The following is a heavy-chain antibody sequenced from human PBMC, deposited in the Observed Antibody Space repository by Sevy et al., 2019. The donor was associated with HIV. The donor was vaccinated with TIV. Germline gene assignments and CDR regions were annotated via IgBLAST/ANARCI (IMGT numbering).Heavy chain of an antibody. CDR3: GRLTKWMAFQYFEY. CDR1: GYEFTNFG. J-gene: IGHJ4*02. D-gene: IGHD6-19*01. V-gene: IGHV1-18*01. Sequence: ASVKVSCKTPGYEFTNFGISWVRQAPGQGLEWMGWISPYNGNTNYAQNFQGRATLTTDTSTSTAYMEVRSLRSDDTAVYHCGRLTKWMAFQYFEYWGQGTLVTVSS. CDR2: ISPYNGNT.